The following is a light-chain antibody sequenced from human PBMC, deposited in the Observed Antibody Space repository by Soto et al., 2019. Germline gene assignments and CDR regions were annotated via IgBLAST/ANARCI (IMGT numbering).Light chain of an antibody. J-gene: IGKJ1*01. CDR3: QPYNNWPRT. CDR1: QSVSSN. V-gene: IGKV3-15*01. Sequence: EIVMTQSPATLSFSPGERATLSCRASQSVSSNLAWYQQKPGQAPRLIIYGASTRATGIPARFSGSGSGTEFTLTISSLQSEDFAVYYCQPYNNWPRTFGQGTKVEI. CDR2: GAS.